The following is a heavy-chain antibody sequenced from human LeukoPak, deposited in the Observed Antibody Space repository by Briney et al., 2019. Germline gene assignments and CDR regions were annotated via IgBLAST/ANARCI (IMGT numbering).Heavy chain of an antibody. D-gene: IGHD3-9*01. J-gene: IGHJ5*02. CDR1: GFTFDDYA. CDR3: AKDNPPLVMDLGWFDP. Sequence: GRSLRLSCAASGFTFDDYAMHWVRQAPGKGLEWVSGISWNSGSIGYADSVKGRFTISRDNAKNSLYLQMNSLRAEDTALNYCAKDNPPLVMDLGWFDPWGQGTLVTVSS. CDR2: ISWNSGSI. V-gene: IGHV3-9*01.